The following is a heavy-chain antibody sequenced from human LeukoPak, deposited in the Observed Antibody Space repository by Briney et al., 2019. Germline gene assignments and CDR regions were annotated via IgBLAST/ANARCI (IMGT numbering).Heavy chain of an antibody. CDR3: AKGGLDCSGTSCYIGWYFDL. CDR2: INTDGSST. D-gene: IGHD2-2*02. V-gene: IGHV3-74*01. Sequence: PGGSLRLSCAASGFTFSSYWMHWVRQAPGKGLVWVSRINTDGSSTSYADSVKGRFTISRDNAKNSLYLQMNSLRAEDTAVYYCAKGGLDCSGTSCYIGWYFDLWGRGTLVTVSS. J-gene: IGHJ2*01. CDR1: GFTFSSYW.